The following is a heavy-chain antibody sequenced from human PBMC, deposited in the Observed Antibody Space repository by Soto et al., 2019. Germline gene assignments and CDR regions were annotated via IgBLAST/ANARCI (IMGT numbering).Heavy chain of an antibody. D-gene: IGHD4-4*01. V-gene: IGHV3-30-3*01. CDR2: ISYDGGHK. CDR3: ARVKTDYSNPRGPFFFYGMDV. Sequence: QVQLVESGGGVVHPERSLRLSCSASEFTCSSYAMHWVRQAPGKGLEWVAGISYDGGHKFYGDSVRGRFTISIDSSKTTVFLQMNSLRPEDTAAYYCARVKTDYSNPRGPFFFYGMDVWGQGTTVTVSS. J-gene: IGHJ6*02. CDR1: EFTCSSYA.